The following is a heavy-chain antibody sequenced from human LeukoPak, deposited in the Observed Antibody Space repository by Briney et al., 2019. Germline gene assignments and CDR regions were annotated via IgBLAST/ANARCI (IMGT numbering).Heavy chain of an antibody. CDR3: ARDLDGSGNYHWFDP. Sequence: GGSLRLSCAASGFTVSSNYMSWVRQAPGKGLEWVSVIYSGGSTYYADSVKGRFTISRDNAKNTLYLEMNSLRVEDMAVYYCARDLDGSGNYHWFDPWGQGTLVTVSS. J-gene: IGHJ5*02. CDR1: GFTVSSNY. V-gene: IGHV3-53*01. D-gene: IGHD3-10*01. CDR2: IYSGGST.